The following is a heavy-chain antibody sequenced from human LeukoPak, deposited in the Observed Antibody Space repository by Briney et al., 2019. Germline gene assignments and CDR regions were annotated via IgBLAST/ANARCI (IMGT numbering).Heavy chain of an antibody. D-gene: IGHD6-13*01. V-gene: IGHV3-74*01. J-gene: IGHJ6*02. CDR3: ARVGIAAAHQGYYYYSMDV. CDR2: INSDGSST. CDR1: GFTFSSYW. Sequence: GGSLRLSCAASGFTFSSYWMHWVRQAPGKGLVWVSRINSDGSSTSYADSVKGRFTISRDNAKNTLYLQMNSLRAEDTAVYYCARVGIAAAHQGYYYYSMDVWGQGTTVTVSS.